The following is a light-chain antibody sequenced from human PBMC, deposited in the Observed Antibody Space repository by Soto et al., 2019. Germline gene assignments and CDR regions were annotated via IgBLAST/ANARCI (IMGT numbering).Light chain of an antibody. CDR3: QQTYSTPRT. CDR1: QTISSY. V-gene: IGKV1-39*01. J-gene: IGKJ1*01. Sequence: DIQMTQSPSSLSASVGDRVTMTWRASQTISSYLNWYQQKPGKAPNLLIYGASSLQSGVPSRFSGSGSGTDFTLTINSLQPEDFAIYYCQQTYSTPRTFGQGTKVEIK. CDR2: GAS.